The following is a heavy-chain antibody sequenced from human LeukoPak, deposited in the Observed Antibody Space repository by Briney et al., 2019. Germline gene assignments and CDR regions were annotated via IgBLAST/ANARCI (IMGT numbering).Heavy chain of an antibody. V-gene: IGHV3-23*01. Sequence: GGSLRLSCAASGFTFSSYAMSWVRQAPGKGLEWVSAISGSGGSTYYADSVKGRFTISRDNSKNTLYLQMNSLRAEDTAVYYCARDPYSGSYGDYYYYYMDVWGKGTTVTISS. J-gene: IGHJ6*03. CDR2: ISGSGGST. CDR1: GFTFSSYA. D-gene: IGHD1-26*01. CDR3: ARDPYSGSYGDYYYYYMDV.